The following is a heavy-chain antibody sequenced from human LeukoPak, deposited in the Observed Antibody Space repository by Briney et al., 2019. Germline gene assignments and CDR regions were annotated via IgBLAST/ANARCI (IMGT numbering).Heavy chain of an antibody. J-gene: IGHJ5*02. CDR2: ISGSGGST. V-gene: IGHV3-23*01. D-gene: IGHD2-8*01. Sequence: PGGSLRLSCAASGFTFSSYAMSWVRQAPGKGLEWVSAISGSGGSTYYADSVKGRFTISRDNSKNTLYLQMNSLRAEDTAVYYCANGCTNGVCRNWFDPWGQGTLVTVSS. CDR3: ANGCTNGVCRNWFDP. CDR1: GFTFSSYA.